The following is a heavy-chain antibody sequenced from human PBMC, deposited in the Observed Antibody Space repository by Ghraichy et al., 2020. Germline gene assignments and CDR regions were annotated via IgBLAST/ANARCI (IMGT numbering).Heavy chain of an antibody. CDR1: GGSLSSYY. CDR2: IYNSGST. Sequence: SETLSLTCTVSGGSLSSYYWSWIRQPPGKGLEWIGHIYNSGSTNYNPSLKSRVTISVDTSKNQLSLKLKSVTATDTAVYYCALSTSGWHVYFDYWGQGTRVTVSS. J-gene: IGHJ4*02. CDR3: ALSTSGWHVYFDY. D-gene: IGHD6-19*01. V-gene: IGHV4-59*01.